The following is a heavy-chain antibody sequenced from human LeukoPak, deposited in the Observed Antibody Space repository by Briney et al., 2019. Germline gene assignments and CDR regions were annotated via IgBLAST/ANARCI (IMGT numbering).Heavy chain of an antibody. V-gene: IGHV4-30-4*07. D-gene: IGHD2-15*01. CDR2: AYYSGHT. CDR1: GGSISSGGYS. Sequence: SQTLSLTCAVSGGSISSGGYSWSWIRQPPGKGLEWIGYAYYSGHTNYNSSLKSRVTMSLDTSKSQLSLRLSSVTAADTAVYFCARHPFATPFDYWGPGTLVTVSS. CDR3: ARHPFATPFDY. J-gene: IGHJ4*02.